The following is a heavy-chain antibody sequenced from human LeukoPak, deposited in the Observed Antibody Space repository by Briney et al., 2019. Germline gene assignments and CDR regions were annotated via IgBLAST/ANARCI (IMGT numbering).Heavy chain of an antibody. J-gene: IGHJ4*02. V-gene: IGHV3-53*01. CDR2: IYSGGST. D-gene: IGHD6-13*01. Sequence: GGSLRLSCAASGFTLTTNYMSWVRQAPGKGLEGISVIYSGGSTYYADSVKGRFTISRDNSKNTLYLQMNSLRAEDTAVYYCARASIAAAGYYFDYWGQGALVTVSS. CDR3: ARASIAAAGYYFDY. CDR1: GFTLTTNY.